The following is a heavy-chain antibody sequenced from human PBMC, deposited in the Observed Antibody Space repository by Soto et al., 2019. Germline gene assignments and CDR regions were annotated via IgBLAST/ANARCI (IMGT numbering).Heavy chain of an antibody. J-gene: IGHJ4*02. Sequence: TSETLSLTCGVSGGSSGSSDGWSWVRQPPGKGLEWIGEIYHSGSTNYNPSLKSRVTISVDKSKNQFSLKLSSVTAADTAVYYCARRPGGYYDSSPFDYWGQGTLVTVSS. CDR2: IYHSGST. V-gene: IGHV4-4*02. D-gene: IGHD3-22*01. CDR1: GGSSGSSDG. CDR3: ARRPGGYYDSSPFDY.